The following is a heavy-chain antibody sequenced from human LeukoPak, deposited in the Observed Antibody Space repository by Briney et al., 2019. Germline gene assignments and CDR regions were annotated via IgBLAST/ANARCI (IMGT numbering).Heavy chain of an antibody. CDR3: AREKYYYDSSGYYRGAFDI. CDR1: GFTFSSYS. CDR2: ISSSSSCI. V-gene: IGHV3-21*01. J-gene: IGHJ3*02. D-gene: IGHD3-22*01. Sequence: GGSLRLSCAASGFTFSSYSMNWVRQAPGKGLEWVSSISSSSSCIYYADSVKGRFTISRDNAKNSLYLQMNSLRAEDTAVYYCAREKYYYDSSGYYRGAFDIWGQGTMVTVSS.